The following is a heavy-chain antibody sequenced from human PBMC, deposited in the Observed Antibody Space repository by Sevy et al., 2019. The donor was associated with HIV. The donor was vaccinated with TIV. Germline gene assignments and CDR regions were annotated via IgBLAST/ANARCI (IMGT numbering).Heavy chain of an antibody. D-gene: IGHD4-17*01. CDR1: GFTFSSFE. V-gene: IGHV3-48*03. CDR2: ISSSGNTI. CDR3: TRDLPPSATTVAHFDY. Sequence: GGSLRLSCAASGFTFSSFEMNWVRQAPGKGLEWVSYISSSGNTISYSDSVKGRFTISRDNAKNSLYLQMNSLRVEDTAIYYCTRDLPPSATTVAHFDYRGQGTLVTVSS. J-gene: IGHJ4*02.